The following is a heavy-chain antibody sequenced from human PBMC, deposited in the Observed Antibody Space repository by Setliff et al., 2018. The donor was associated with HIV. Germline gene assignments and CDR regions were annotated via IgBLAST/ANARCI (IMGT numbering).Heavy chain of an antibody. D-gene: IGHD6-13*01. Sequence: SETLSLTCNISGVSIPTNYWNWIRQPAGKGLEWIGRIYTTVGTNYNPALKSRVTMSIDTSKNQISLKLNSVTAADTATYYCARSNPGITAGLLAYWGPGTLVTVSS. CDR1: GVSIPTNY. J-gene: IGHJ4*02. CDR2: IYTTVGT. V-gene: IGHV4-4*07. CDR3: ARSNPGITAGLLAY.